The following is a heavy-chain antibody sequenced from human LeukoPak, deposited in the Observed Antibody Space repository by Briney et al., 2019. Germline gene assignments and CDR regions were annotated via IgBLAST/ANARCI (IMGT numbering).Heavy chain of an antibody. CDR1: GFTFSDQS. V-gene: IGHV3-21*04. CDR2: ISANSLHI. Sequence: GGSLRLSCAAPGFTFSDQSMNWVRQAPGKGLEWVSSISANSLHIFYADSVKGRFTISRDNSKNTLYLQMNSLRAEDTAVYYCAKVYHVFWSGYLDFWGQGTLVTVSS. J-gene: IGHJ4*02. D-gene: IGHD3-3*01. CDR3: AKVYHVFWSGYLDF.